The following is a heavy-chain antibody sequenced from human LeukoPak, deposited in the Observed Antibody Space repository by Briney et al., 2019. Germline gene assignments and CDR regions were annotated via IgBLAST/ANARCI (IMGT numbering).Heavy chain of an antibody. V-gene: IGHV4-34*01. Sequence: SETLSLTCAVYGGSFSGYYWSWIRQPPGKGLEWIGEINHSGSTNYNPSLKSRVTISVDTSKNQFSLKLSSVTAADTAVYYCARAPDGYDILTGYYGLSFDYWGQGTLVTVSS. CDR2: INHSGST. CDR3: ARAPDGYDILTGYYGLSFDY. J-gene: IGHJ4*02. D-gene: IGHD3-9*01. CDR1: GGSFSGYY.